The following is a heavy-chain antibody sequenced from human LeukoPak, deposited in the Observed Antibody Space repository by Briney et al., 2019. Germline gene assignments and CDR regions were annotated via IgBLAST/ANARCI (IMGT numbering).Heavy chain of an antibody. V-gene: IGHV3-7*03. Sequence: PGGSLRLSCAASGFSFSSYWMNWVRRAPGKGLEWLANIKEDGSKKYYVDSVKGRFTISRDNAKNSLYLQMDSQRAEDTAVYYCARDPGRQYSSVADVWGQGTTVTVSS. CDR2: IKEDGSKK. D-gene: IGHD6-19*01. CDR1: GFSFSSYW. CDR3: ARDPGRQYSSVADV. J-gene: IGHJ6*02.